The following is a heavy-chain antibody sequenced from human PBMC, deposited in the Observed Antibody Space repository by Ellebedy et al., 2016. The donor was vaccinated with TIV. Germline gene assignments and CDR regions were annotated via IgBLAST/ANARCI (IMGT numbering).Heavy chain of an antibody. V-gene: IGHV1-8*01. CDR2: MNPNSGNT. CDR1: GYAFTSYD. Sequence: ASVKVSCKASGYAFTSYDINWVRQATGQGLEWMGWMNPNSGNTGYAQKFQGRVTMTRNTSITTAYMELSSLRSEDTAVYYCARGGHYYDSSGYLNMAFDIWGQGTMVTVSS. CDR3: ARGGHYYDSSGYLNMAFDI. J-gene: IGHJ3*02. D-gene: IGHD3-22*01.